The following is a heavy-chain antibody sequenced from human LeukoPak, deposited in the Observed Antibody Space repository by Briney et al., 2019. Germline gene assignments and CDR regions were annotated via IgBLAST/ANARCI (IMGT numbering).Heavy chain of an antibody. Sequence: ASVRVSCTASRYTFTGYYMHWGPQAPGQGVEWMGRITPNSGGTNNAQKCQGRVTMTRDTSISTAYMERSRLRSVDTAVYYCSRDGFYSGSSNWFDPWGQGTLVTVSS. V-gene: IGHV1-2*06. CDR2: ITPNSGGT. CDR3: SRDGFYSGSSNWFDP. CDR1: RYTFTGYY. J-gene: IGHJ5*02. D-gene: IGHD1-26*01.